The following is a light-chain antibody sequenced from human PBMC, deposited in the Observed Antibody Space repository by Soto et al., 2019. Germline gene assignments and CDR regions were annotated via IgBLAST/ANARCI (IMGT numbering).Light chain of an antibody. CDR1: SSDVGGYNY. V-gene: IGLV2-8*01. J-gene: IGLJ2*01. Sequence: QSALTQPPSASGSPGQSVTISCTGTSSDVGGYNYVSWYQQHPGKAPTLMIYEVSKRPSGVPDRFSGSKSGNTASLTVSGLHAEDEADYYCSSYAGSQGVFGGGTKVTVL. CDR3: SSYAGSQGV. CDR2: EVS.